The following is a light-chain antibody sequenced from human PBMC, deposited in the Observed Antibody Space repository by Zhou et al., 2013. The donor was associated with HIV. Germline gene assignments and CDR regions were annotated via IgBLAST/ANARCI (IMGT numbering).Light chain of an antibody. CDR2: DAP. V-gene: IGKV3-15*01. Sequence: EIVMTQSPATLSASPGERVTFSCRASQSVSSNLAWYQQKPGRAPRLLICDAPAGVTGVPPRFSGSGSGTEFTLTINNMQSEDFAVYYCQQYSNWPYTFGQGTKLQIK. CDR3: QQYSNWPYT. CDR1: QSVSSN. J-gene: IGKJ2*01.